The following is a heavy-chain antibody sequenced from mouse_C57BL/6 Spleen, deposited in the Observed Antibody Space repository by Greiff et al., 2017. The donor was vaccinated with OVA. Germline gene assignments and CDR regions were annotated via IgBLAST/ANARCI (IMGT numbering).Heavy chain of an antibody. CDR2: IYPGSGST. CDR1: GYTFTSYW. CDR3: ARGAYYSNDLDY. D-gene: IGHD2-5*01. J-gene: IGHJ2*01. Sequence: VQLQQPGAELVKPGASVKMSCKASGYTFTSYWIPWVKQRPGQGLEWIGDIYPGSGSTNYNEKFKSKATLTVDTSSSTAYMQLSSLTSEDSAVYYCARGAYYSNDLDYWGQGTTLTVSS. V-gene: IGHV1-55*01.